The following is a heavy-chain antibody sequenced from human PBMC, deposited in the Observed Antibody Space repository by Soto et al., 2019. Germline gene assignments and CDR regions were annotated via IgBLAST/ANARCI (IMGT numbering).Heavy chain of an antibody. CDR2: IYYSGTT. D-gene: IGHD5-18*01. V-gene: IGHV4-39*07. J-gene: IGHJ4*02. Sequence: SETLSLTCTVSGASISSNSYYWGWIRRPPGKGLEWIGSIYYSGTTYYNPSLKSRVTISADTSKNQFSLKLSSVTAADTAVYYCARVGGYSYGYYYWGQGTLVTVSS. CDR1: GASISSNSYY. CDR3: ARVGGYSYGYYY.